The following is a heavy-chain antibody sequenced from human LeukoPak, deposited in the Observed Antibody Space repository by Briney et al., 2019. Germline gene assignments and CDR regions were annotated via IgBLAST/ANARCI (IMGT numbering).Heavy chain of an antibody. V-gene: IGHV4-59*10. CDR2: IYTSGST. CDR3: ARHGGYSSPPLY. Sequence: SETLSLTCAVYGGSFSGYYWSWIRQPPGKGLEWIGRIYTSGSTNYNPSLKSRVTMSVDTSKNQFSLKLSSVTAADTAVYYCARHGGYSSPPLYWGQGTLVTVSS. J-gene: IGHJ4*02. CDR1: GGSFSGYY. D-gene: IGHD4-23*01.